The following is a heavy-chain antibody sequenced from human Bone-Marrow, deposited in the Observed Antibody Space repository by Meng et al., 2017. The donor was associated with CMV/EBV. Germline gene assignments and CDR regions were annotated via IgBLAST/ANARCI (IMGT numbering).Heavy chain of an antibody. CDR1: GFIFSSYA. D-gene: IGHD1-1*01. Sequence: EVQLLESGGGLVQPGGFLRLSCAASGFIFSSYAMTWVRQTPGKGLEWVSAITGSGDTTLYAESVKGRFTISRDNSKNTLYLQMNSLRVEDTAVYYCAKDPTGTTRGYFDYWGHGTLVTVAS. CDR3: AKDPTGTTRGYFDY. V-gene: IGHV3-23*01. J-gene: IGHJ4*01. CDR2: ITGSGDTT.